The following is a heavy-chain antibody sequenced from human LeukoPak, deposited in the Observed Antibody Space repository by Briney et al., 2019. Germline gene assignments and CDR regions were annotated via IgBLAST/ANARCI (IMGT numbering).Heavy chain of an antibody. CDR2: ISAYNGDT. J-gene: IGHJ4*02. CDR3: ANTQYYYGSGSSYYFDY. V-gene: IGHV1-18*01. CDR1: GYTFTSYG. D-gene: IGHD3-10*01. Sequence: GASVKVSCKASGYTFTSYGINWVRQAPGQGLEWMGWISAYNGDTNYAQKLQGRVTMTTDTSTSTAYMELSSLRSEDTAVYYCANTQYYYGSGSSYYFDYWGQGTLVTVSS.